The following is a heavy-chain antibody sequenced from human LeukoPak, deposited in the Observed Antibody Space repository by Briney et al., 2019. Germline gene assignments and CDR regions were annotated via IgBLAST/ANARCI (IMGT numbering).Heavy chain of an antibody. D-gene: IGHD4-11*01. CDR2: INTGGSSR. V-gene: IGHV3-74*01. J-gene: IGHJ4*02. CDR1: GFTFNSYW. Sequence: GGSLRLSCAASGFTFNSYWMHWVRQVPGKGLVWVSRINTGGSSRTYADSVKGRFTISRDNAKNTLYLQMNSLRAEDTAVYYCARSNQADDYWGQGTLVTVSS. CDR3: ARSNQADDY.